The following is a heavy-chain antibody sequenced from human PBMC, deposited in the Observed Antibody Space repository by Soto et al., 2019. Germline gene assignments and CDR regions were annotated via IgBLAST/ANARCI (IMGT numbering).Heavy chain of an antibody. D-gene: IGHD6-13*01. CDR2: IWYDGSNK. J-gene: IGHJ3*02. V-gene: IGHV3-33*01. Sequence: QVQLVESGGGVVQPGRSLRLSCAASGFTFSSYGMHWVRQAPGKRLEWVAVIWYDGSNKYYADSVKGRFTISRDNSKNTLYLQMNSLRAEDTAVYYCARSRVAAAVDAFDIWGQGTIVTVSS. CDR1: GFTFSSYG. CDR3: ARSRVAAAVDAFDI.